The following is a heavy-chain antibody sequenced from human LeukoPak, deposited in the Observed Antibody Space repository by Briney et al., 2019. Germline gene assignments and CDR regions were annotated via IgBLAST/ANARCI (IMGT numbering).Heavy chain of an antibody. CDR2: ISYDGSNK. V-gene: IGHV3-30*03. Sequence: PGGSLRLSCAASGFTFSSYGMHWVRQAPGKGLEWVAVISYDGSNKYYADSVKGRFTISRDNSKNTLYLQMNSLRAEDTAVYYCHSSTSPGDDYWGQGTLVTVSS. CDR1: GFTFSSYG. CDR3: HSSTSPGDDY. J-gene: IGHJ4*02. D-gene: IGHD3-16*01.